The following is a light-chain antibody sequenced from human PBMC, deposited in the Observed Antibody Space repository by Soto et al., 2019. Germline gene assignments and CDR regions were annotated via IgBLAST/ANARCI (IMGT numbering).Light chain of an antibody. V-gene: IGLV2-23*02. J-gene: IGLJ2*01. CDR3: CSYGGTYTFVI. CDR1: SSDVGDYNL. Sequence: QSVLTQPASVSGSPGQSITISCTGTSSDVGDYNLVSWYQQHPGKAPKLMIYEVTKRPSGVSNRFSGSKSSNTASLTISGLQAEDEADYYCCSYGGTYTFVIFGGGTQLTVL. CDR2: EVT.